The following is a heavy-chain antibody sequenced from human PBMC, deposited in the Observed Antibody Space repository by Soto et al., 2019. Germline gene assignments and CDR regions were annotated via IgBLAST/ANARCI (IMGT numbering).Heavy chain of an antibody. V-gene: IGHV4-59*08. CDR3: ARHLSVRGVFVF. J-gene: IGHJ4*02. Sequence: QVQLQESGPGLVKPSETLSLTCTVSGDFNTNFYWSWIRQSPGKGLEWMGFIYSSGSTRYNPSLKSRITMSLDTSKNQCSLRLSSRAASDPAVYYCARHLSVRGVFVFWGQGTQVTVSS. CDR1: GDFNTNFY. CDR2: IYSSGST. D-gene: IGHD3-10*01.